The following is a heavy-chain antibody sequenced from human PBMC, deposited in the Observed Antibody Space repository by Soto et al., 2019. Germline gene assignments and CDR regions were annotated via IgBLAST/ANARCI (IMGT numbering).Heavy chain of an antibody. Sequence: GWSLRLSCAAAGFTGSSNYMSWVRQAPGKGLEWVSVIYSGGSTYYADSVKGRFTISRDNSKNTLYLQMNSLRAEDTAVYYCARVHDFWSGYYRRSYYYYGMDVWGQGTTVTASS. CDR1: GFTGSSNY. CDR3: ARVHDFWSGYYRRSYYYYGMDV. D-gene: IGHD3-3*01. V-gene: IGHV3-53*01. CDR2: IYSGGST. J-gene: IGHJ6*02.